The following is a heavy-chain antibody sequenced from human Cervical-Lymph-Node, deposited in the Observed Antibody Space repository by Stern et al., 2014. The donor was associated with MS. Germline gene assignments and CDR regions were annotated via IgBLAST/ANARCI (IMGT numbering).Heavy chain of an antibody. Sequence: QDQLVESGTEVKTTGASVTVSCQASGYSFTEYPIHWVRQAPGQGLEWVGWINTGHGDTRYSPRLQGRISITRDTSTRTAYLDLSSLRSADTAEYYCATSAFDYWGQGTLVTVS. J-gene: IGHJ4*02. V-gene: IGHV1-3*04. CDR2: INTGHGDT. CDR1: GYSFTEYP. CDR3: ATSAFDY.